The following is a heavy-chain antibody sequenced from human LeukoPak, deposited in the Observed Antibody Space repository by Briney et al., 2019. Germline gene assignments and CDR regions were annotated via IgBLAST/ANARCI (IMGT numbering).Heavy chain of an antibody. Sequence: VASVKVSCKASGYTFTSYGISWVRQAPGQGLEWMGWISPNNGDTNYAQKFQGRVTMTRDTSISTAYMELSRLRSDDTAVYYCASRDYDILTGNDYWGQGTLVTVSS. J-gene: IGHJ4*02. CDR3: ASRDYDILTGNDY. D-gene: IGHD3-9*01. CDR1: GYTFTSYG. CDR2: ISPNNGDT. V-gene: IGHV1-2*02.